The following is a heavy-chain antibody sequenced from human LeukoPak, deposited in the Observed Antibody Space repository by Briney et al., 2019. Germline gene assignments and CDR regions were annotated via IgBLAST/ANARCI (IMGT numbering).Heavy chain of an antibody. CDR1: GYTFTAYA. CDR3: ARDRYGDGFVLFDY. V-gene: IGHV1-2*02. CDR2: ITPSDGA. J-gene: IGHJ4*02. Sequence: ASVKVSCKSSGYTFTAYAVHWVRQAPGQGLEWMGWITPSDGANYAQKFQGRVTMTRDTSMSTAYMDLNRLTSDDTAVYFCARDRYGDGFVLFDYWGQGTLVTVSS. D-gene: IGHD5-24*01.